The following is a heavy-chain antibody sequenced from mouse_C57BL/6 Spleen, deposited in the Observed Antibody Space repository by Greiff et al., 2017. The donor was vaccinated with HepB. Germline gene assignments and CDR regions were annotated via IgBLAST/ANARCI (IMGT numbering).Heavy chain of an antibody. CDR1: GYTFTDYE. CDR2: IDPDTGGT. D-gene: IGHD4-1*01. Sequence: QVQLKQSGAELVRPGASVTLSCKASGYTFTDYEMHWVKQTPVHGLEWIGAIDPDTGGTAYNQKFKGKAILTADKSSSTAYMELRSLTSEDSAVYYCTRDWDWYAYWGQGTLVTVYA. V-gene: IGHV1-15*01. CDR3: TRDWDWYAY. J-gene: IGHJ3*01.